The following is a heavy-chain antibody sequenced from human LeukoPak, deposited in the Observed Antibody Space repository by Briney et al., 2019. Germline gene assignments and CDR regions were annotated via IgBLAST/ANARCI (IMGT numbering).Heavy chain of an antibody. D-gene: IGHD6-13*01. Sequence: GGSLRLSCAASGFTFKTYGMHWVRQSPDKGLEWVAFIPFDGINKYYSDSVKGRFTISRDNSKNTLYLQMNSLRAEDTAVYYCAKDHSSSWYVNWFDPWGQGTLVTVSS. CDR3: AKDHSSSWYVNWFDP. J-gene: IGHJ5*02. CDR2: IPFDGINK. V-gene: IGHV3-30*02. CDR1: GFTFKTYG.